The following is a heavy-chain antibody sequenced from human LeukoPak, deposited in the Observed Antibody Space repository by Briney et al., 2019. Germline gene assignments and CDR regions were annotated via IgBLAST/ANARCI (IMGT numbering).Heavy chain of an antibody. CDR2: ISYDGSNK. Sequence: PGGSLRLSCAASGFTFSSYAMHWVRQAPGKGLEWVAVISYDGSNKYYADSVKGRFTISRDNSKNTLYLQMNSLRAEDTAVYYCARVYSGSSERTFDYWGQGTLVTVSS. D-gene: IGHD1-26*01. CDR3: ARVYSGSSERTFDY. V-gene: IGHV3-30-3*01. J-gene: IGHJ4*02. CDR1: GFTFSSYA.